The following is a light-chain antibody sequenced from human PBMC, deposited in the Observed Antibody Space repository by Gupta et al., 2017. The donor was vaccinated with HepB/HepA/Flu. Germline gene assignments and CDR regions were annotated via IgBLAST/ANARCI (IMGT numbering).Light chain of an antibody. V-gene: IGKV1-27*01. CDR2: DAI. J-gene: IGKJ4*01. CDR3: QKYDSAPLS. Sequence: DIQITQSPSSLSASVGDRVTITCRASQVITNNLAWYQQKPGQAPRLLIFDAITWQSGVPSRFSGSGSGTDFTLTINTLQPEDVATYYCQKYDSAPLSFGGGTKVEIK. CDR1: QVITNN.